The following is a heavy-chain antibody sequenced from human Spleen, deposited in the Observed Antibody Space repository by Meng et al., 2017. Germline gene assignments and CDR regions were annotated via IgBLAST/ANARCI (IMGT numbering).Heavy chain of an antibody. CDR2: IHYSGST. J-gene: IGHJ5*02. V-gene: IGHV4-31*03. D-gene: IGHD3-22*01. Sequence: QVQLQESGPGLVKPSQTLSLTCTVSGGSISSGTYYWGWIRQPPGKGLEWIAYIHYSGSTYYSPSLKSRVTISLDTSKIQLSQKLSSMTAADTAVYYCARYVFDSSSLYSSWFDPWGQGTLVTVSS. CDR1: GGSISSGTYY. CDR3: ARYVFDSSSLYSSWFDP.